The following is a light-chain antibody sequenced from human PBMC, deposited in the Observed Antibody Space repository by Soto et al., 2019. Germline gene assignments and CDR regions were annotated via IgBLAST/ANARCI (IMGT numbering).Light chain of an antibody. CDR3: QQRNVWPPVT. CDR1: PSVPNF. J-gene: IGKJ5*01. V-gene: IGKV3-11*01. Sequence: EIVFTQSPATLSLSPGDRATLSCRASPSVPNFLAWYQQKPGQAPRLLIYGAFNRATGIPARFSGSGSGTDFTLTISSLETEDSAIYYCQQRNVWPPVTFGLGTRLEIK. CDR2: GAF.